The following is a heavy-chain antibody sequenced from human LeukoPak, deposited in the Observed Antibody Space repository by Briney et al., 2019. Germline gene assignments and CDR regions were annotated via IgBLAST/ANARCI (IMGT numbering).Heavy chain of an antibody. CDR1: GGSFSGYS. D-gene: IGHD7-27*01. Sequence: SETLSLTCAVNGGSFSGYSWSWIRQSRGKGLEWIADIIHSGSTNYNPSLKSRVTISLDTSRNQFSLKLTSVTAADTAVYYCARGQTELGTAYYYYMDVWGKGTTVTVSS. V-gene: IGHV4-34*01. J-gene: IGHJ6*03. CDR2: IIHSGST. CDR3: ARGQTELGTAYYYYMDV.